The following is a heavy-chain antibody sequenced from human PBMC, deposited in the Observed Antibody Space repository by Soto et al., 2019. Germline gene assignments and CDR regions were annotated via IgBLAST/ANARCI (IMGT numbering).Heavy chain of an antibody. D-gene: IGHD6-6*01. Sequence: WASVKVSCKASGYTFINFDSSGVRQAAGQGLEWLGWMNPGSGKTGYASKFQGRVAMTRDASTGTSHLELSSLTSDDTADYYCARMASARTLKWLDPWGQGTLVAVSS. V-gene: IGHV1-8*02. CDR1: GYTFINFD. CDR2: MNPGSGKT. J-gene: IGHJ5*02. CDR3: ARMASARTLKWLDP.